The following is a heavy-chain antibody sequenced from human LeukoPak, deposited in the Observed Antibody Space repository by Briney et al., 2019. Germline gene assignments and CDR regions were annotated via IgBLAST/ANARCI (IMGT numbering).Heavy chain of an antibody. Sequence: PGGSLRLSCAASGFTFSSYAMHWVRQAPGEGLEWVAVISYDGSNKYYADSVKGRFTISRDNSKNTLYLQMNSLRAEDTAVYYCARDENYYDSSGYSYPYYFDYWGQGTLVTVSS. CDR3: ARDENYYDSSGYSYPYYFDY. CDR2: ISYDGSNK. V-gene: IGHV3-30-3*01. D-gene: IGHD3-22*01. CDR1: GFTFSSYA. J-gene: IGHJ4*02.